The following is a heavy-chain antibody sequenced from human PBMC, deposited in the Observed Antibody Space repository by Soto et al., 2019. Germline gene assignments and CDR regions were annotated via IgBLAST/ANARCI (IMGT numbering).Heavy chain of an antibody. Sequence: QVQLVQSGAEVKKPGSSVKVSCKASGGTFSSYAISWVRQAPGQGLEWMGGIIPIFGTANYAQKFQGRVTITADESTSTAYMELSSLRSEDTAVYYCARDDIVVVPAAQGDYYYYYGMDVWGQGTTVTVFS. CDR3: ARDDIVVVPAAQGDYYYYYGMDV. J-gene: IGHJ6*02. D-gene: IGHD2-2*01. V-gene: IGHV1-69*01. CDR1: GGTFSSYA. CDR2: IIPIFGTA.